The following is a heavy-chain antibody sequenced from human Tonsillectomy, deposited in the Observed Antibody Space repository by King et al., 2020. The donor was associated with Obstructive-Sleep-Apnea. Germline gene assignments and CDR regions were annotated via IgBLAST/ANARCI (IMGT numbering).Heavy chain of an antibody. V-gene: IGHV4-59*08. CDR1: CGSISSYY. D-gene: IGHD3-22*01. CDR2: IYYSGST. Sequence: VQLQESGPGLVKPSETLSLTCTVSCGSISSYYWSWIRQPPGKGLEWIGYIYYSGSTNYNPSLKSRVTISVDTSKNQFSLKLNSVTAADTAVYYCARHAVDDSSGYPFDYWGQGTLVTVSS. CDR3: ARHAVDDSSGYPFDY. J-gene: IGHJ4*02.